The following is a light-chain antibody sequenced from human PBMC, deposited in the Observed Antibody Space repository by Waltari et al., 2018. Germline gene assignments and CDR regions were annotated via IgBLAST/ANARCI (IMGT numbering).Light chain of an antibody. J-gene: IGKJ3*01. CDR1: QTLLDSSNNRNY. Sequence: DIVMTQSPDSLAVSLGERATINCKSSQTLLDSSNNRNYLAWYQQKPGQPPKLLIYWASSRESGVPDRFSGSGSGTDFTRTITSLQAEDVAVYYCQQYYSPPPLFTFGPGTKVDIK. CDR2: WAS. CDR3: QQYYSPPPLFT. V-gene: IGKV4-1*01.